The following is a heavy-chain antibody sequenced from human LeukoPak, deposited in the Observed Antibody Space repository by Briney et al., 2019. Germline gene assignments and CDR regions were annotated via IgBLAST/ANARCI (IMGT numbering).Heavy chain of an antibody. Sequence: GGSLRLSCAASGFTFSLYGIHWVRQAPGKGLEWVAHINQDGSEEHYMDSVKARFTISRDNAKNSLSLQMNSLRAEDTAVYYCVRDGGVSGYDLLDYWGRGTLVTVSS. CDR1: GFTFSLYG. J-gene: IGHJ4*02. CDR2: INQDGSEE. CDR3: VRDGGVSGYDLLDY. D-gene: IGHD5-12*01. V-gene: IGHV3-7*01.